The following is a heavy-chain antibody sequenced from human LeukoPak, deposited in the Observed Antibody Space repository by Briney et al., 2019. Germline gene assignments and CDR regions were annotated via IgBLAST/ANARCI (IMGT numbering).Heavy chain of an antibody. CDR1: GGSFSGYF. CDR2: INHSGTS. J-gene: IGHJ2*01. V-gene: IGHV4-34*01. Sequence: PSETLSLTCAVYGGSFSGYFWEWIRQPPGKGLEWIGEINHSGTSNSNPSLKTRATISVDTSKNQFSLKLRSVTAADTAVYYCARALQENYVRGSFRPLRRYFGRWGRGTLVAVSS. D-gene: IGHD3-16*02. CDR3: ARALQENYVRGSFRPLRRYFGR.